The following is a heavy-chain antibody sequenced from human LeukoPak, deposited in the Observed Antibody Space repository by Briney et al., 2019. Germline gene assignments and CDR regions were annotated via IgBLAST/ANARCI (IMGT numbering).Heavy chain of an antibody. CDR2: IIPIRGIA. D-gene: IGHD3-10*01. J-gene: IGHJ4*02. CDR1: GGTFSSYA. Sequence: ASVRVSCKASGGTFSSYAMSWVRQAPGQGLEWMGRIIPIRGIANYAQKVQGRVTITADKSTSTAYMELSSLRSEDTAVYSCARDAGTYYYGSGSSIDYWGQGTLVTVSS. V-gene: IGHV1-69*04. CDR3: ARDAGTYYYGSGSSIDY.